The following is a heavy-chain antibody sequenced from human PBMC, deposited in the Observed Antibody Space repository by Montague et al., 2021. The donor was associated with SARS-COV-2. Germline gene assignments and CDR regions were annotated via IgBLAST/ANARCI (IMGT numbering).Heavy chain of an antibody. CDR2: IYYSGST. D-gene: IGHD3-3*01. CDR3: ARVPWRITIFGVVTRYGMDV. J-gene: IGHJ6*02. Sequence: SETLSLTCIVSGGSVSSGSYYWSWIRQPPGKGLEWIGYIYYSGSTNYNPSPKSRVTISVDTSKNQFSLKLSSVTAADTAVYYCARVPWRITIFGVVTRYGMDVWGQGTTVTVSS. V-gene: IGHV4-61*01. CDR1: GGSVSSGSYY.